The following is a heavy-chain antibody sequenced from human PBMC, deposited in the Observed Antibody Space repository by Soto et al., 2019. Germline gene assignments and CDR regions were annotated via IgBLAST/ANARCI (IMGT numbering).Heavy chain of an antibody. V-gene: IGHV3-9*01. J-gene: IGHJ5*02. Sequence: LRLSCAASGFTFDDYAMHWVRQAPGKGLEWVSGISWNSGSIGYADSVKGRFTISRDNAKNSLYLQMNSLRAEDTALYYCAKDRRSTFSSSWPYNWFDPWGQGTLVTVSS. D-gene: IGHD6-13*01. CDR1: GFTFDDYA. CDR3: AKDRRSTFSSSWPYNWFDP. CDR2: ISWNSGSI.